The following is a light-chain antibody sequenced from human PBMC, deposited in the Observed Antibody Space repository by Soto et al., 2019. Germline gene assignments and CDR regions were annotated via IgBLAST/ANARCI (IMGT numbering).Light chain of an antibody. V-gene: IGKV3-11*01. CDR1: QSVSGY. Sequence: EIVLTQSPDPLSLSPGERATLSCRASQSVSGYLGWYQQKPGQAPRLLIYDASNRAYGVPARFRGSGSGTNFTLTIASLEPEDFAVYDCQQRSNWPYLTFGGGTRV. CDR3: QQRSNWPYLT. J-gene: IGKJ4*01. CDR2: DAS.